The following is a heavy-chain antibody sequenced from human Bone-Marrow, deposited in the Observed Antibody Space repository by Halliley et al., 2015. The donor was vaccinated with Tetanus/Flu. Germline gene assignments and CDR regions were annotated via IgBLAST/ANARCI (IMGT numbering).Heavy chain of an antibody. V-gene: IGHV4-59*01. J-gene: IGHJ5*02. CDR3: ARDFRGDANCFDP. CDR2: IYSTGGA. D-gene: IGHD7-27*01. Sequence: WLGYIYSTGGANYNPPLRSRLTISIDTSKKQLSLKLNSVTAADTAVYHCARDFRGDANCFDPWGQGTLVTVSS.